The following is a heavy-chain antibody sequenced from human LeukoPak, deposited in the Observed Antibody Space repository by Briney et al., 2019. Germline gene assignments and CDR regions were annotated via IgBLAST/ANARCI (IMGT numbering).Heavy chain of an antibody. V-gene: IGHV3-13*04. CDR1: GCKFSNSD. J-gene: IGHJ2*01. CDR2: IGTEADP. Sequence: PGGSLRLSCAASGCKFSNSDMHWVRQSAGRGLEWVSTIGTEADPFYPGSVKGRFTISRDNAKDSLYLQMNSLRVEDTGVYYCATGERPPPYTTDAWYFALWGRGTRVTVSS. CDR3: ATGERPPPYTTDAWYFAL. D-gene: IGHD1-26*01.